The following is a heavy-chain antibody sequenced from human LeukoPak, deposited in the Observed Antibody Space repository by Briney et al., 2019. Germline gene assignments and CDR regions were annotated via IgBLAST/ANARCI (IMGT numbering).Heavy chain of an antibody. Sequence: GGSLRLSCAASGFTFSSYAMHWVRQAPGKGLEWVAVISYDGSNKYYADSVKGRFTISRDNSKNTLYLQMNSLRAEDTAVYYCAKDVSSDWPSAGFDYWGQGTLVTVSS. CDR1: GFTFSSYA. CDR3: AKDVSSDWPSAGFDY. D-gene: IGHD6-19*01. V-gene: IGHV3-30-3*01. J-gene: IGHJ4*02. CDR2: ISYDGSNK.